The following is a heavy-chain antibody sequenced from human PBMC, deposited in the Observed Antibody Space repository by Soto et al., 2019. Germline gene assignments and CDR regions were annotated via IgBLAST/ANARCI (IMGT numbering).Heavy chain of an antibody. CDR2: TGSGTGPG. D-gene: IGHD2-15*01. V-gene: IGHV1-69*06. CDR3: ARGNSGGFFRFFDS. Sequence: QVQLVQSGTEVKKPGSSVKVSCKASGGSLSTNPISWVRQAPGQGLEWMGGTGSGTGPGNHAQTFQGRLTVTADKSTSTVYMELTNLSSGDTSVYYCARGNSGGFFRFFDSWGQGTLVTVYS. J-gene: IGHJ4*02. CDR1: GGSLSTNP.